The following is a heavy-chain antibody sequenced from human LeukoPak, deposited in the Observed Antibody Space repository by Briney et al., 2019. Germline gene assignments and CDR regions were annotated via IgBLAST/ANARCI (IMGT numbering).Heavy chain of an antibody. Sequence: GGSLRLSCTASGFTFSSYAMSWVRQAPGKGLEWVSAISGSGGSTYYADSVKGRFTISRDNSKNTLYLQMNSLRAEDTAVYYCAKGAILGRYPGYFDYWGQGTLVTVSS. D-gene: IGHD2-2*01. J-gene: IGHJ4*02. V-gene: IGHV3-23*01. CDR3: AKGAILGRYPGYFDY. CDR2: ISGSGGST. CDR1: GFTFSSYA.